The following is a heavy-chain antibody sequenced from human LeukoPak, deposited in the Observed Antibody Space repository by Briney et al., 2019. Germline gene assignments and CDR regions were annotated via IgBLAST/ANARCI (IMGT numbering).Heavy chain of an antibody. J-gene: IGHJ2*01. CDR1: GGSISSYY. CDR3: ARDRQLGYFDL. V-gene: IGHV4-59*12. CDR2: ISYNGTT. D-gene: IGHD1-1*01. Sequence: EPSETPSLTCTVSGGSISSYYWSWIRQPPGKGLEWIGYISYNGTTNYNPSLKSRLTISLDTSKKQFSLKLSSVTAADTAVYYCARDRQLGYFDLWGRGTLVTVSS.